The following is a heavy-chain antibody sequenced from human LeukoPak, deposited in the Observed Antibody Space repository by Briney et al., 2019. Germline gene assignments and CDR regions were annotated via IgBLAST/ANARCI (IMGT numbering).Heavy chain of an antibody. D-gene: IGHD4-11*01. V-gene: IGHV4-31*03. J-gene: IGHJ6*02. CDR3: ARTATVTTGSSGREYYYYGMDV. Sequence: SQTLSLTCTVSGGSISSGGYYWSWIRQHPGKGLEWIGYIYYSGSTYYNPSLKSRVTISVDTSKNQFSLKLSSVTDADTAVYYCARTATVTTGSSGREYYYYGMDVWGQGTTVTVSS. CDR1: GGSISSGGYY. CDR2: IYYSGST.